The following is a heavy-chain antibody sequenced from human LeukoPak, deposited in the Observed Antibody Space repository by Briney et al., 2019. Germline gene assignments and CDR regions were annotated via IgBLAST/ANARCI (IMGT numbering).Heavy chain of an antibody. V-gene: IGHV4-4*07. CDR2: VYTSGST. Sequence: SETLSLTCSVSGGSIRGYYWSWIRQPAGKGLEWIGRVYTSGSTNYNPSLKSRVTMSIDTSKNQFSLKLSSVTAADTAVYYCARAAHSGSLAPFDYWGQGTLVTVSS. J-gene: IGHJ4*02. CDR3: ARAAHSGSLAPFDY. CDR1: GGSIRGYY. D-gene: IGHD1-26*01.